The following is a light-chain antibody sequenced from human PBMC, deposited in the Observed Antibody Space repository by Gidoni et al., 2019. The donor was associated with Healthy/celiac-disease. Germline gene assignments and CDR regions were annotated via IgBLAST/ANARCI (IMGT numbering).Light chain of an antibody. J-gene: IGKJ2*01. CDR1: QSVSSY. CDR2: DAS. V-gene: IGKV3D-11*02. CDR3: QQRSNWQYT. Sequence: LVLTQSPATLSLSPVERATLSCSASQSVSSYLAWYQQKPGQAPRRLSYDASNRATGIPARFSGSVPVTEFTLTISSLEPEDFAAYYCQQRSNWQYTFGQGTKLEIK.